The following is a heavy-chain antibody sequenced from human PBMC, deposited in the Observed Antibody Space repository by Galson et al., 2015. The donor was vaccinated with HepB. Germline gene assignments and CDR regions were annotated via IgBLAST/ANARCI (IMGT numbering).Heavy chain of an antibody. Sequence: SLRLSCAASGFTFSSYTMNWVRQAPGKGLEWVSSISSSSSYIYYADSVKGRFTISRDNAKNSLYLQMNSLRAEDTAVYYCARLLSSSSPLDYWGQGTLVTVSS. CDR2: ISSSSSYI. CDR3: ARLLSSSSPLDY. D-gene: IGHD6-6*01. J-gene: IGHJ4*02. CDR1: GFTFSSYT. V-gene: IGHV3-21*01.